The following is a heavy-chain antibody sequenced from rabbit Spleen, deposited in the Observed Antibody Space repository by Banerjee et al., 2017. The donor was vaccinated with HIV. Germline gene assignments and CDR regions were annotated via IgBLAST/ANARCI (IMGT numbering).Heavy chain of an antibody. J-gene: IGHJ4*01. D-gene: IGHD4-2*01. Sequence: QEQLEESGGDLVKPEGSLTLTCTASGFSFSSSYYMCWVRQAPGKGLEWIGCIYTGSGSTWFAIWAKGRFTISKASSTTVTLQMTSLTAADTAAYFCARDAAGYGVSRRSNLWGQGTLVTVS. V-gene: IGHV1S45*01. CDR1: GFSFSSSYY. CDR2: IYTGSGST. CDR3: ARDAAGYGVSRRSNL.